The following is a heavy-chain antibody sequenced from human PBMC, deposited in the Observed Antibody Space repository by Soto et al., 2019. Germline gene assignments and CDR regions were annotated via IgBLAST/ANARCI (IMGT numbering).Heavy chain of an antibody. V-gene: IGHV3-23*01. CDR3: HSGSYYVVFDY. CDR1: GFTFSSYA. J-gene: IGHJ4*02. CDR2: ISGSGGST. D-gene: IGHD1-26*01. Sequence: GGSLRLSCAAFGFTFSSYAMSWVRQAPGKGLEWVSAISGSGGSTYYADSVKGRFTISRDNSKNTLYLQMNSLRAEDTAVYYCHSGSYYVVFDYWGQGTLVTVSS.